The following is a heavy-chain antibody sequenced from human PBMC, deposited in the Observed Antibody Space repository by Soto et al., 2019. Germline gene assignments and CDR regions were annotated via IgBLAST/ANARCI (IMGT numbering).Heavy chain of an antibody. CDR1: GFFFSNYG. D-gene: IGHD3-10*02. CDR3: AIVRVADSPLDH. Sequence: QVQLVESGGGVVQPGRSLRLSCAGSGFFFSNYGMHWVRQAPGKGLEWVAFISYDGSDILYADSVKGRFTISRDNSKSTLFLPMNRPRAEDTAVYFCAIVRVADSPLDHWGQGSLVTVSS. V-gene: IGHV3-30*03. CDR2: ISYDGSDI. J-gene: IGHJ4*02.